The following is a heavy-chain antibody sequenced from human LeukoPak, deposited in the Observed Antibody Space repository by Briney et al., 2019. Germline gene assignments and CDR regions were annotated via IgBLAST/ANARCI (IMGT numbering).Heavy chain of an antibody. CDR1: GFTFSSYA. Sequence: GGSLRLSCAASGFTFSSYAMSWVRQAPGKGLEWVSAISGSGGSTYYADSVKGRFTISRDNSKNTLYLQMNSLRAEDTAVYYCAKGTTMVRGVIGFDPWGQGTLVTVSS. CDR2: ISGSGGST. CDR3: AKGTTMVRGVIGFDP. J-gene: IGHJ5*02. V-gene: IGHV3-23*01. D-gene: IGHD3-10*01.